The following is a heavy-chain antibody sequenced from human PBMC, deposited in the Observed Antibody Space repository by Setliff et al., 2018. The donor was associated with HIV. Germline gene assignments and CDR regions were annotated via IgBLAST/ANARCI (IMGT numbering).Heavy chain of an antibody. D-gene: IGHD3-16*01. CDR3: VRHGGVRTQRRTGIDY. Sequence: SETLSLTCSVSGGSISSSSYYGGWIRQPPGKGLEWIGSIYYSGSTYYNPSLKSRVTISVDTSKKQFSLKLTSVTAADTAVYYCVRHGGVRTQRRTGIDYWGQGTQVTVSS. V-gene: IGHV4-39*01. J-gene: IGHJ4*02. CDR2: IYYSGST. CDR1: GGSISSSSYY.